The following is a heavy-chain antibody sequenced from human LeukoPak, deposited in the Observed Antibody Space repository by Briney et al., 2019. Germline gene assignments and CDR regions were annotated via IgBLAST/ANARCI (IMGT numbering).Heavy chain of an antibody. V-gene: IGHV3-23*01. CDR3: AMEEPRDLFITMVRGGANAWDY. CDR2: ISGSGGST. D-gene: IGHD3-10*01. J-gene: IGHJ4*02. CDR1: GFTFSSYA. Sequence: GGSLRLSCAASGFTFSSYAMSWVRQAPGKGLEWVSAISGSGGSTYYADSVKGRFTISRDNSKNTLYLQMNSLRAEDTAVYYCAMEEPRDLFITMVRGGANAWDYWGQGTLVTVSS.